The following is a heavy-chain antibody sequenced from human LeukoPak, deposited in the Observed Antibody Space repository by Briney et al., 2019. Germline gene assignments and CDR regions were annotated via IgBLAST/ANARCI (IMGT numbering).Heavy chain of an antibody. Sequence: GGTLRLSCAASGFTFSSYAMSWVRQAPGMGLEWVAVISYDGSNKYYADSVKGRFTISRDNSKNTLYLQMNSLRAEDTAVYYCAREAEDTGRSYYLDYWGQGTLVTVSS. CDR2: ISYDGSNK. V-gene: IGHV3-30-3*01. D-gene: IGHD3-10*01. J-gene: IGHJ4*02. CDR3: AREAEDTGRSYYLDY. CDR1: GFTFSSYA.